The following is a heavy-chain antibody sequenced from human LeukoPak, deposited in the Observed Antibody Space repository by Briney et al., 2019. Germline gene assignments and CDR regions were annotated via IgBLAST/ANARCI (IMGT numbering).Heavy chain of an antibody. CDR2: ISGSGGST. CDR3: ARQRRYCSGDNCYQRTFDY. V-gene: IGHV3-23*01. CDR1: GFTFSSYA. Sequence: GGSLRLSCAASGFTFSSYAMSWVRQAPGKGLEWVSAISGSGGSTYYADSVKGRFTISRDNSKNMLYLQTNSLRAEDTAVYYCARQRRYCSGDNCYQRTFDYWGQGTLVTVSS. D-gene: IGHD2-15*01. J-gene: IGHJ4*02.